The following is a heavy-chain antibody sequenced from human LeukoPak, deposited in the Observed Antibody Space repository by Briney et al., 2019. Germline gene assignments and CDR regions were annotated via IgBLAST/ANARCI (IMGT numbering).Heavy chain of an antibody. CDR1: GFTFSSYA. V-gene: IGHV3-30*04. CDR3: AREEMATEYLDY. CDR2: ISYDGSNK. J-gene: IGHJ4*02. D-gene: IGHD5-24*01. Sequence: GGSLRLSCAASGFTFSSYAMHWVRQAPGKGLEWVAVISYDGSNKYYADSVKGRFTISRGNSKNTLYLQMNSLRAEDTAVYYCAREEMATEYLDYWGQGTLVTVSS.